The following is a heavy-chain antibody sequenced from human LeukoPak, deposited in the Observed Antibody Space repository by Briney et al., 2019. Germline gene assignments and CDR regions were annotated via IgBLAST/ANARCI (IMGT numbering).Heavy chain of an antibody. Sequence: PGGSLRLSCAGSGFIFSDVWMSWVRQVPGKGLEWVGRIKSKSDGGTIDYAAPVKGRITMSREDSRKTLSLELNNLKTEDTGMYYCTTDLDYWGKGTLVTVSS. V-gene: IGHV3-15*01. J-gene: IGHJ4*02. CDR3: TTDLDY. CDR1: GFIFSDVW. CDR2: IKSKSDGGTI.